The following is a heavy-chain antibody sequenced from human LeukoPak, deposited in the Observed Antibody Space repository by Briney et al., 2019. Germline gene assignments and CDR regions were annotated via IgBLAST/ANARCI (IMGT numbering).Heavy chain of an antibody. CDR2: ISSSTSTI. J-gene: IGHJ4*02. CDR1: GFSFSSYS. Sequence: GGSLRLSCAASGFSFSSYSMNWVRQAPGKGLEWVSYISSSTSTIDYADSVKGRFTISRDNAKNSLYLQMNSLRDEDTAVYYCARTSYYGSGTYYPVFDSRGQGTLVTVSS. CDR3: ARTSYYGSGTYYPVFDS. V-gene: IGHV3-48*02. D-gene: IGHD3-10*01.